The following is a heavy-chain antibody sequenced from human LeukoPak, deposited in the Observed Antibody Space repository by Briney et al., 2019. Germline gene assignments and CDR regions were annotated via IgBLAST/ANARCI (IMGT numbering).Heavy chain of an antibody. Sequence: GGSLTLSCTTSGLPLMRRWMTWAPQAPGEGLEGVANIRPDGNEKFYVDSVYGRFSISRDNARNSLYLQMNSLRVEDTAVYYCARLVSPLPTTGRYWGQGTLVTVSS. CDR1: GLPLMRRW. D-gene: IGHD1-26*01. CDR2: IRPDGNEK. J-gene: IGHJ4*02. CDR3: ARLVSPLPTTGRY. V-gene: IGHV3-7*01.